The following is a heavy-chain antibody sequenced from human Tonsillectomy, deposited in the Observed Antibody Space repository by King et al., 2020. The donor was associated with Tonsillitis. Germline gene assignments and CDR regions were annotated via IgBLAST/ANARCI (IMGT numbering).Heavy chain of an antibody. V-gene: IGHV4-4*02. CDR2: IYHSGGT. CDR3: ARAPWIRHAFDI. Sequence: VQLQESGPGLVKPSGTLSLSCAVSGGSISSSNWWSWVRQPPGKGLEWVRQIYHSGGTNYNPSLKSRVTISVDKSKNQFSLKLSSVTAADTAVYYCARAPWIRHAFDIWGQGTMVTVSS. CDR1: GGSISSSNW. J-gene: IGHJ3*02. D-gene: IGHD2-2*03.